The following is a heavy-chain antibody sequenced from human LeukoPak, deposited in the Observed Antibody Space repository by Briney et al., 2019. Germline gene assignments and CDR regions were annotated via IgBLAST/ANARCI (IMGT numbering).Heavy chain of an antibody. V-gene: IGHV3-66*01. D-gene: IGHD6-19*01. CDR3: ARGAEQWLVHFDY. CDR1: GFTFSSYA. J-gene: IGHJ4*02. Sequence: GGSLRLSCAASGFTFSSYAMSWVRQAPGKGLEWVSVIYSGGSTYYADSVKGRFTISRDNSKNTLYLQMNSLRAEDTAVYYCARGAEQWLVHFDYWGQGTLVTVSS. CDR2: IYSGGST.